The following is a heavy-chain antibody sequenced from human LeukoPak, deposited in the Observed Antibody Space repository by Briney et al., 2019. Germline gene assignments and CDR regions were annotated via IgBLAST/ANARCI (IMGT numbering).Heavy chain of an antibody. CDR3: ARAGAIRLWSTHAFDI. V-gene: IGHV1-8*01. CDR2: MNPNSGNT. J-gene: IGHJ3*02. Sequence: ASVKVSCKASGYTFTSYDINWVRQATGQGLEWMGWMNPNSGNTGYAQKFQGRVTMTRNTSISTAYMELSSLRSEDTAVYYCARAGAIRLWSTHAFDIWGQGTMVTVSS. CDR1: GYTFTSYD. D-gene: IGHD5-18*01.